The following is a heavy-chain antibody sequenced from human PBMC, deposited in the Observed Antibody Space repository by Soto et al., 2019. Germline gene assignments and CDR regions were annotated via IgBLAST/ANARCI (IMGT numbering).Heavy chain of an antibody. CDR2: ISPNSGNT. D-gene: IGHD4-17*01. V-gene: IGHV1-18*01. CDR3: ARQPPFSHGNFVTYFFDF. Sequence: ASVKVSCKASGYTFISYGIAWVRQAPGQGLEWMAWISPNSGNTNYAQKFQGRVTVTTETPTNTAYMELRSLRSDDTAVYYCARQPPFSHGNFVTYFFDFWGQGTLVTSPQ. CDR1: GYTFISYG. J-gene: IGHJ4*02.